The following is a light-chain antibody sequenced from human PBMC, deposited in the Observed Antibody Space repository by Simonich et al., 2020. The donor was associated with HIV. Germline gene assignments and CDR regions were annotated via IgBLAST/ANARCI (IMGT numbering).Light chain of an antibody. J-gene: IGKJ3*01. CDR1: QSVLYSSNNKNY. Sequence: DIVMTQSPDSLAVSLGERATINCKSSQSVLYSSNNKNYLAWYQQKPEQPPKLLIYWASTREAGVPDRFSGSGSGTDFTLTISSLQAEDVAVYYCQQYYSTPLTFGPGTKVKI. CDR3: QQYYSTPLT. V-gene: IGKV4-1*01. CDR2: WAS.